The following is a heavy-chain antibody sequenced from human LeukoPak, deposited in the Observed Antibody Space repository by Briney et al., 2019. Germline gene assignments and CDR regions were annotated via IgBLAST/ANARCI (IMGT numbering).Heavy chain of an antibody. J-gene: IGHJ6*02. CDR3: ARATPAWYYGMDV. V-gene: IGHV4-34*01. CDR1: GGSFSGYY. Sequence: RTSETLSLTCAVYGGSFSGYYWSWIRQPPGKGLEWIGEINHSGSTNYNPSLKSRVTISVDTSKNQFSLKLSSVTAADTAVYYCARATPAWYYGMDVWGQGTTVTVSS. CDR2: INHSGST.